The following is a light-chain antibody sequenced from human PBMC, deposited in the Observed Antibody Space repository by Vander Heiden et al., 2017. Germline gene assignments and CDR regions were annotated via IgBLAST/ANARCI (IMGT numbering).Light chain of an antibody. V-gene: IGLV2-23*02. CDR1: SSDVGNYNL. CDR2: EVI. CDR3: CSYAGSSTVV. Sequence: QSAPTQPASVSASPGQSTTISCTGTSSDVGNYNLVSWYQHHPGTAPKLIIYEVIKRPSGISNRFSASKSGNTASLTISGLQPEDEADFYCCSYAGSSTVVFGGGTKLTVL. J-gene: IGLJ2*01.